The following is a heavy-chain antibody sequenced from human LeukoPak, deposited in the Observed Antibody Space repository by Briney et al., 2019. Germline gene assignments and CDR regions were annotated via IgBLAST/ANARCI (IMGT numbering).Heavy chain of an antibody. Sequence: ASVKVSCKVSGYTLTELSMHWVRQAPGQGLEWMGWINPNSGGTNYAQKFQGRVTMTRDTSISTAYMELSRLRSDDTAVYYCARDVRIAVAGPDYWGQGTLVTVSS. V-gene: IGHV1-2*02. CDR2: INPNSGGT. J-gene: IGHJ4*02. CDR1: GYTLTELS. CDR3: ARDVRIAVAGPDY. D-gene: IGHD6-19*01.